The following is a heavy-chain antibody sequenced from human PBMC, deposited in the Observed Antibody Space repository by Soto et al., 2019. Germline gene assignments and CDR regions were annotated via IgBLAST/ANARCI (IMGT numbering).Heavy chain of an antibody. CDR1: GFTFSSYE. CDR3: ARYGARGGSYYRVHLRSYGMDV. D-gene: IGHD1-26*01. Sequence: PGGSLRLSCAASGFTFSSYEMNWVRQAPGKGLEWVSYISSSGSTIYYADSVKGRLTISRDNAKNSLYLQMNSLRAEDTAVYYCARYGARGGSYYRVHLRSYGMDVWGQGTTVTVSS. CDR2: ISSSGSTI. J-gene: IGHJ6*02. V-gene: IGHV3-48*03.